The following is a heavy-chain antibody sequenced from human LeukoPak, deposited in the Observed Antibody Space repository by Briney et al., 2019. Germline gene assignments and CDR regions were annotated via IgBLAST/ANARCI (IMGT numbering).Heavy chain of an antibody. CDR2: IYYSGST. J-gene: IGHJ4*02. Sequence: PSETLSLTCTVSGGSISSSSYYWGWIRQPPGKGLEWIGSIYYSGSTYYNPSLKSRVTISVDTSKNQFSLKLSSVTAADTAVYYCARRGSSSWYLRGSGWDYWGQGTLVTVSS. V-gene: IGHV4-39*07. D-gene: IGHD6-13*01. CDR3: ARRGSSSWYLRGSGWDY. CDR1: GGSISSSSYY.